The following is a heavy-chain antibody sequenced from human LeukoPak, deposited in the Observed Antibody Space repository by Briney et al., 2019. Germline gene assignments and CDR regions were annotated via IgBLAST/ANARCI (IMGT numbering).Heavy chain of an antibody. V-gene: IGHV1-2*02. Sequence: GASVKVSCKASGYTFTGYCMHWVRQAPGQGLEWMGWINPNSGGTNYAQKFQGRVTMTRDTSISTAYMELSRLRSDDTAVYYCASLSRGYSYGYDATYVDYWGQGTLVTVSS. CDR1: GYTFTGYC. D-gene: IGHD5-18*01. J-gene: IGHJ4*02. CDR3: ASLSRGYSYGYDATYVDY. CDR2: INPNSGGT.